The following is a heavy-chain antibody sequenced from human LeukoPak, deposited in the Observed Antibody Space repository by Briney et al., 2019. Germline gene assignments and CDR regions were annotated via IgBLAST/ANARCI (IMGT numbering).Heavy chain of an antibody. Sequence: ASVKVSCKASGYTFTGYYMHWVRQAPGQGLEWMGWINPNSGGTNYAQKFQGRVTMTRDTSISTAYMELSRLRSDDTAVYYRASTDCSSTSCSWPWGQGTLVTVSS. J-gene: IGHJ5*02. CDR2: INPNSGGT. CDR3: ASTDCSSTSCSWP. D-gene: IGHD2-2*01. V-gene: IGHV1-2*02. CDR1: GYTFTGYY.